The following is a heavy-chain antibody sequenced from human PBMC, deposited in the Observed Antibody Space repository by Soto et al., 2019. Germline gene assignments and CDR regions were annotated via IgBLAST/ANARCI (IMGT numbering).Heavy chain of an antibody. V-gene: IGHV4-31*03. D-gene: IGHD6-13*01. CDR3: ASAVRSWFYFDY. J-gene: IGHJ4*02. CDR2: IYYNGNT. CDR1: GGSISSGGYY. Sequence: LSLTCTVSGGSISSGGYYWSWIRQHPGKGLEWIGYIYYNGNTYYNPSLKSRVTISLDTSKNQFSLKLTSVTAADTAVYYCASAVRSWFYFDYWGQGALVTVSS.